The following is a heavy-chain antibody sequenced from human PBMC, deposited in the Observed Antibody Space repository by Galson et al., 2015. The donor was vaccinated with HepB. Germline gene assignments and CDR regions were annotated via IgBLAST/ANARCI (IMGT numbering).Heavy chain of an antibody. CDR2: VSTQRGDT. CDR1: GYTFTSYG. Sequence: SVKVSCKASGYTFTSYGISWVRQAPGQGLEWMGWVSTQRGDTSYAQKVQGRVAMTTEASTTTAYLELTNLSSDDTAVYFCVRDPRLYSGAYSPSFDLWGHGTLVTVSS. V-gene: IGHV1-18*01. D-gene: IGHD1-26*01. J-gene: IGHJ4*01. CDR3: VRDPRLYSGAYSPSFDL.